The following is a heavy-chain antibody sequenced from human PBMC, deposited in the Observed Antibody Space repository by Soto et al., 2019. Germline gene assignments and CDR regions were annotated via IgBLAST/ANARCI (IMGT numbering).Heavy chain of an antibody. V-gene: IGHV1-8*01. D-gene: IGHD6-25*01. Sequence: ASVKVSCKASGYTFTTYDVHWVRQAPGQGLEWMGWMNPYTGKADYAQKFQGRVTMTRDNSISTAYMELSSLRSEDTAVYYCARRKERSGPNYFDYWGRGTLVTVSS. J-gene: IGHJ4*02. CDR1: GYTFTTYD. CDR2: MNPYTGKA. CDR3: ARRKERSGPNYFDY.